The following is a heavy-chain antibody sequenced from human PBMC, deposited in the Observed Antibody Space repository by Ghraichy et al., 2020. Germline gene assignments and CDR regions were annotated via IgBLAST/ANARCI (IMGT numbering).Heavy chain of an antibody. CDR3: ARELFGSGSRGMDV. D-gene: IGHD3-3*01. CDR2: IYYSGST. Sequence: SETLSLTCTVSGGSISSGGYYWSWIRQHPGKGLEWIGYIYYSGSTYYNPSLKSRVTISVDTSKNQFSLKLSSVTAADTAVYYCARELFGSGSRGMDVWGQGTTVTVSS. V-gene: IGHV4-31*03. CDR1: GGSISSGGYY. J-gene: IGHJ6*02.